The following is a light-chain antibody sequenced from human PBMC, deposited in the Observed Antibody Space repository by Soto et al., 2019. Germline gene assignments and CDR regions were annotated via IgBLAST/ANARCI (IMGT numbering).Light chain of an antibody. Sequence: IVMTQSPYSLAVSLGERGTINCKSRHSVLYSSNNRKYLAWFQQKPGQPPKLXXYWASTRESGVPDRFSGSGSGTDFTLTISGLQAEDVAVYYCQQYYNTTLTFGGGTKV. CDR3: QQYYNTTLT. V-gene: IGKV4-1*01. CDR2: WAS. CDR1: HSVLYSSNNRKY. J-gene: IGKJ4*01.